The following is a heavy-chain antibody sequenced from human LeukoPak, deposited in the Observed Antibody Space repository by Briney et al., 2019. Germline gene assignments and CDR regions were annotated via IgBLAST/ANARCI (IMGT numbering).Heavy chain of an antibody. CDR1: GYTFTSYG. CDR2: ISAYNGNT. J-gene: IGHJ4*02. D-gene: IGHD6-13*01. CDR3: ARLYGYSSSWPRGDFDY. V-gene: IGHV1-18*01. Sequence: ASVKVSCKASGYTFTSYGISWVRQAPGQGLEWMGWISAYNGNTNYAQKLQGRVTMTTDTSTSTAYMELRSLRSDDTAAYYCARLYGYSSSWPRGDFDYWGQGTLVTVSS.